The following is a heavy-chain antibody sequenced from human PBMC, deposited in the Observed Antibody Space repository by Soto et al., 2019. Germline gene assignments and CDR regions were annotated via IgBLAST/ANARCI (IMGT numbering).Heavy chain of an antibody. CDR2: IYYSGST. CDR3: ARARDQALYYYYGMDV. Sequence: SETLSLTCTVSGGSISSGDYYWSWIRQPPGKGLEWIGYIYYSGSTYYNPSLKSRVTISVDTSKNQFSLKLSSVTAADTAVYYCARARDQALYYYYGMDVWGQGTTVTVSS. D-gene: IGHD3-10*01. J-gene: IGHJ6*02. CDR1: GGSISSGDYY. V-gene: IGHV4-30-4*01.